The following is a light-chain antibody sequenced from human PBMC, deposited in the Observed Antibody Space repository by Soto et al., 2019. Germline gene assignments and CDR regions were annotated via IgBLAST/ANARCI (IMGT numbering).Light chain of an antibody. CDR3: GSYAGYNKYV. CDR1: SSDVGGYNY. V-gene: IGLV2-8*01. J-gene: IGLJ1*01. Sequence: QSVLTQPPSASGSPGQSVTISCTGTSSDVGGYNYVSWYQQHPGKAPKVMIYEVSKRPSGVPDRFSGSKSGNTASLTVSGLQAEDEADYYCGSYAGYNKYVFGTGTKVTVL. CDR2: EVS.